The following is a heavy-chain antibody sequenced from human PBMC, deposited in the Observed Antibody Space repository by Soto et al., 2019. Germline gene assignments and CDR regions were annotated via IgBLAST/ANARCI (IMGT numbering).Heavy chain of an antibody. CDR1: GYTFTVYA. Sequence: ASVKVYCKASGYTFTVYAMNWVRQATGQRPEWMGWINAGNGDLKYSQNFQGRVTITRDASATTAHMELRSLTSEDTAVYFCAKAGITMIVVVTDFDYWGQGTPVTVSS. CDR3: AKAGITMIVVVTDFDY. D-gene: IGHD3-22*01. J-gene: IGHJ4*02. CDR2: INAGNGDL. V-gene: IGHV1-3*01.